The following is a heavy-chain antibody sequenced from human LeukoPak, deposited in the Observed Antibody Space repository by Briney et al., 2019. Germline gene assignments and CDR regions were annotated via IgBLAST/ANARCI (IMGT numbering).Heavy chain of an antibody. CDR1: GFTFSSYG. CDR3: ARDRNFPAYYFDY. J-gene: IGHJ4*02. CDR2: IWYDGSEK. D-gene: IGHD1-14*01. Sequence: GGSLRLSCAASGFTFSSYGMHWVRQAPGKGLEWVAVIWYDGSEKYYADSVQGRFTISRDNSKNALYLQMDSLRAEDTAVYYCARDRNFPAYYFDYWGQGALVTVSS. V-gene: IGHV3-33*01.